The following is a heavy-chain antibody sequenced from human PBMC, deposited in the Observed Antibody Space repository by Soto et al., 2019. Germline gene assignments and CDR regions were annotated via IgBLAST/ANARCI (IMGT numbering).Heavy chain of an antibody. V-gene: IGHV3-30*18. CDR1: GFIVSFYG. CDR3: AKLNTHYFDSSGPVPLYTIDY. D-gene: IGHD3-22*01. Sequence: GGSLRLSCAASGFIVSFYGMHWVRQAPGKGLEWVAVISDDGSRKYYADSVKGRFTISRHNSKNTVYLQMNSLRAEDTAVYYSAKLNTHYFDSSGPVPLYTIDYWGQGTLVTVSS. CDR2: ISDDGSRK. J-gene: IGHJ4*01.